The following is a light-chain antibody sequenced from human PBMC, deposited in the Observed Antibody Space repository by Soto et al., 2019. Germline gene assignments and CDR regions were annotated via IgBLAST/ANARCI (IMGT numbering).Light chain of an antibody. CDR3: QQYGSSPTT. CDR2: GAS. V-gene: IGKV3-20*01. Sequence: EIVMTQSPVTLSVSPGERATLSCRASQSVTSSYLAWWQQKPGQAPRLLIYGASSRATGIPDRFSGSGSGTDFTLTISRLEPEDFAVYFCQQYGSSPTTFGQGTKVDIK. CDR1: QSVTSSY. J-gene: IGKJ1*01.